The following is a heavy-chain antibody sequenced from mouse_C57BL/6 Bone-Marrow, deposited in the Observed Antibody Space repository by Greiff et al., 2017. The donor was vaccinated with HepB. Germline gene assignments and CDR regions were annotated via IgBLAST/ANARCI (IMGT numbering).Heavy chain of an antibody. CDR3: TRRGYYCGSSGRNFDV. Sequence: LQESGAELVRPGASVTLSCKASGYTFTDYEMHWVKQTPVHGLEWIGAIDPETGGTAYKQKFKGKAILTADKSSSTAYMELRSLTSEDSAVYDCTRRGYYCGSSGRNFDVWGTGTTVTVSS. CDR2: IDPETGGT. D-gene: IGHD1-1*01. V-gene: IGHV1-15*01. CDR1: GYTFTDYE. J-gene: IGHJ1*03.